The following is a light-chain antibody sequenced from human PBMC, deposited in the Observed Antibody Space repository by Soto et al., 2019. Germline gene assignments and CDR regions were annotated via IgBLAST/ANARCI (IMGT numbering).Light chain of an antibody. Sequence: QSVLTQPASVSGSPGQSITISCTGTSSDVGGYNYVSWYQHHPGKAPKLIIYDVSNRPSGVSNPFSGSKSGNTASLPISGLQPEDEADYYCSSYTTSNTRQLVFGTGTKVTV. J-gene: IGLJ1*01. CDR1: SSDVGGYNY. V-gene: IGLV2-14*03. CDR3: SSYTTSNTRQLV. CDR2: DVS.